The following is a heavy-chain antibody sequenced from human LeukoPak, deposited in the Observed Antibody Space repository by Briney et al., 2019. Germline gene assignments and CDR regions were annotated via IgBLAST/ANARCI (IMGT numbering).Heavy chain of an antibody. CDR3: ARDLYWGSGYYYMDV. V-gene: IGHV3-64*01. CDR2: ISGDGDYT. Sequence: GGSLSLSCAASGIAFGSHAIHWVRQSPGKGLEYVSAISGDGDYTYYASSVKGRFTISRDNSKNTLYLQMGSLRAEDMAVYYCARDLYWGSGYYYMDVWGKGTTVTVS. CDR1: GIAFGSHA. D-gene: IGHD3-10*01. J-gene: IGHJ6*03.